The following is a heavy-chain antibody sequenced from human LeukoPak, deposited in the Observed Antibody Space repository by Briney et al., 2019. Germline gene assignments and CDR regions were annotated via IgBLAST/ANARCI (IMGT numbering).Heavy chain of an antibody. CDR3: ARDLDIVVVPAAIPDYYYYMDV. J-gene: IGHJ6*03. D-gene: IGHD2-2*02. CDR2: IYTSGST. CDR1: GGSICSYY. V-gene: IGHV4-4*07. Sequence: PSETLSLTCTVSGGSICSYYWSWIRQPAGKGLEWIGRIYTSGSTNYNPSLKSRVTMSVDTSKNQFSLKLSSVTAADTAVYYCARDLDIVVVPAAIPDYYYYMDVWGKGTTVTVSS.